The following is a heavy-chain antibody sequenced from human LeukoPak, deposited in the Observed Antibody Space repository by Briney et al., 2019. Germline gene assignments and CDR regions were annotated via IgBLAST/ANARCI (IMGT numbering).Heavy chain of an antibody. CDR1: GLTFSNYA. D-gene: IGHD3-10*01. J-gene: IGHJ3*02. CDR3: AKDRTPYSRSGGYYLGAFDI. Sequence: GGSLRLSCAASGLTFSNYAMTWVRLAPGKGLEWVSSLSGSGGGTWYAGSAKGRFTISRDNSKNTLYLQMNSLRAEDTAVYYCAKDRTPYSRSGGYYLGAFDIWGHGTLVTVSS. CDR2: LSGSGGGT. V-gene: IGHV3-23*01.